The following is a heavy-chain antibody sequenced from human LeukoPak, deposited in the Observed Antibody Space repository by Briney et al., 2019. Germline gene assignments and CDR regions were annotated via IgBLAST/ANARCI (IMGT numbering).Heavy chain of an antibody. CDR2: IYYSGST. J-gene: IGHJ3*02. D-gene: IGHD3-3*01. V-gene: IGHV4-59*01. CDR3: ARVPLITIFGVVTEGAFDI. Sequence: PSETLSLTCTVSGGSISSYYWSWIRQPPGKGLEWIGYIYYSGSTNYNPSLKSRVTISVDTSKNQFSLKLSSVTAADTAVYYCARVPLITIFGVVTEGAFDIWGQGTMVTVSS. CDR1: GGSISSYY.